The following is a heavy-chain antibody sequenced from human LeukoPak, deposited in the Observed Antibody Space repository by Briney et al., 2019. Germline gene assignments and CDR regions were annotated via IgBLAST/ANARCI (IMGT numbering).Heavy chain of an antibody. V-gene: IGHV3-21*05. CDR2: ISPSDTYI. CDR3: SRDPRLLDY. Sequence: GGSLRLSCAASGFSFTTYWMGWVRQAPGKGLECVAYISPSDTYISYADSVKGRFTISRDNAKNSLYLQMNSLRVEDTGVYYCSRDPRLLDYWGQGTLVTVSS. D-gene: IGHD3-16*01. CDR1: GFSFTTYW. J-gene: IGHJ4*02.